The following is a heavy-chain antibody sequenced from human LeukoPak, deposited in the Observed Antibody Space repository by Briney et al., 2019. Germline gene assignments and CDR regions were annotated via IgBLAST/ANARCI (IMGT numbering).Heavy chain of an antibody. CDR2: ISSSGSTI. Sequence: GGSLRLSCAASGFTFSSYEMNWVRQAPGKGLEWVSYISSSGSTIYYADSVKGRFTISRDNAKNSLYLQMNSLRAEDTAVYYCARGGERWGSMVTTIFDYWGQGTLVTVSS. V-gene: IGHV3-48*03. J-gene: IGHJ4*02. D-gene: IGHD4-17*01. CDR3: ARGGERWGSMVTTIFDY. CDR1: GFTFSSYE.